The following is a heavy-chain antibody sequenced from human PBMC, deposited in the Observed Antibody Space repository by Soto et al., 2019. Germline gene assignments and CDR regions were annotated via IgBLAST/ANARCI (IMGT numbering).Heavy chain of an antibody. CDR3: AKFIVGTGGSSGWPWFLDS. D-gene: IGHD6-25*01. CDR1: GFAFSSYA. CDR2: LSGTGGTT. J-gene: IGHJ4*02. Sequence: EVQLLESGGNLVQPGGSLRLSCAASGFAFSSYAMTWVRQAPGKGLEWVSALSGTGGTTYSADSVRGRVTIARDNSKNTLYLQMNGLSPEDSAIYYCAKFIVGTGGSSGWPWFLDSWGQGTLVTVSS. V-gene: IGHV3-23*01.